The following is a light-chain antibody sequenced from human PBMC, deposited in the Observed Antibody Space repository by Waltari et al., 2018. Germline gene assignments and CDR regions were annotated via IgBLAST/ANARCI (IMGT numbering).Light chain of an antibody. CDR2: DAS. CDR1: EAINKW. V-gene: IGKV1-5*01. Sequence: DTQPSQFPSTLAASVGDRVTITCRAREAINKWLAWYQQKPGQAPKVLIYDASTLQSGVPSRFSGSGSGTEFTLTIDSLQPDDFATYYCQQYNRFSPFGQGTNVEVK. J-gene: IGKJ1*01. CDR3: QQYNRFSP.